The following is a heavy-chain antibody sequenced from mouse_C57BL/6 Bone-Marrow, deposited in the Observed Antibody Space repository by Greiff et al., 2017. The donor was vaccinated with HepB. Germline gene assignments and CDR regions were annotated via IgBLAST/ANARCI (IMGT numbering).Heavy chain of an antibody. CDR3: ARQGAMVTTGYYYAMDY. V-gene: IGHV5-12*01. CDR2: ISNGGGST. Sequence: EVQVVESGGGLVQPGGSLKLSCAASGFTFSDYYMYWVRQTPEKRLEWVAYISNGGGSTYYPDTVKGRFTISRDNAKNTLYLQMSRLKSEDTAMYYCARQGAMVTTGYYYAMDYWGQGTSVTVSS. D-gene: IGHD2-2*01. CDR1: GFTFSDYY. J-gene: IGHJ4*01.